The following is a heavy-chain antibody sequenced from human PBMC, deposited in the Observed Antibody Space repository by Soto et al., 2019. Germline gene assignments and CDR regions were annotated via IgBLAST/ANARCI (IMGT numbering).Heavy chain of an antibody. D-gene: IGHD6-6*01. V-gene: IGHV1-69*02. CDR2: IIPILGIA. J-gene: IGHJ5*02. CDR3: ARMVAARQKSLSWFDP. Sequence: QVQLVQSGAEVKKPGSSVKVSCKAFGGTFSSYTISWVRQAPGQGLEWMGRIIPILGIANYAQKFQGRVTITADKSTSTAYMELSSLRSEDTAVYYCARMVAARQKSLSWFDPWGQGTLVTVSS. CDR1: GGTFSSYT.